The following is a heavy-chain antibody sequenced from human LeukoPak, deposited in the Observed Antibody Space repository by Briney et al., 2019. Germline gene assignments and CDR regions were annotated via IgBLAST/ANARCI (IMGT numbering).Heavy chain of an antibody. D-gene: IGHD2-2*01. Sequence: GASVKVSCKASGYTFTGYYMHWVRQAPGQGLEWMGWINPNSGGTNYAQKFQGRVTMTRDTSISTAYMELSRLRSDDTAAYYCARDYCSSTSCYYYYMDVWGKGTTVTVSS. V-gene: IGHV1-2*02. J-gene: IGHJ6*03. CDR1: GYTFTGYY. CDR3: ARDYCSSTSCYYYYMDV. CDR2: INPNSGGT.